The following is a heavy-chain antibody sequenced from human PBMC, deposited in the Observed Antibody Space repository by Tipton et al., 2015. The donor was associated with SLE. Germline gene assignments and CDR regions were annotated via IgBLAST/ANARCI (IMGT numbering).Heavy chain of an antibody. V-gene: IGHV4-39*01. J-gene: IGHJ4*02. CDR2: IYYSGST. CDR3: ARRRGGYDSSGSIDY. CDR1: GGSISSSSYY. Sequence: TLSLTCTVSGGSISSSSYYWGWIRQPPGKGLEWIGSIYYSGSTYYNPSLKSRVTISVDTSKNQFSLKLSSVTAADTAVYYCARRRGGYDSSGSIDYWGQGTLVTVSS. D-gene: IGHD3-22*01.